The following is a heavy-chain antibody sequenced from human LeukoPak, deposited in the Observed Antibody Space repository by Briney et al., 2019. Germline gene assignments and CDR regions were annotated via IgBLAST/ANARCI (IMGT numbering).Heavy chain of an antibody. D-gene: IGHD2-2*01. CDR1: GGTFSSYT. CDR3: ARVMCSSTSCYSVAFDI. V-gene: IGHV1-69*02. Sequence: SVKVSCKASGGTFSSYTISWVRQAPGQGLGWMGRIIPILGIANYAQKFQGRVTITADKSTSTAYMELSSLRSEDTAVYYCARVMCSSTSCYSVAFDIWGQGTMVTVSS. J-gene: IGHJ3*02. CDR2: IIPILGIA.